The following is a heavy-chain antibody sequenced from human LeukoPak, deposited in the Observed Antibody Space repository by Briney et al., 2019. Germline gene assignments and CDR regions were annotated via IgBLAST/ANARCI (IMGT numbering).Heavy chain of an antibody. CDR1: GGSISSYY. CDR3: ARDHEWLLYSPYYYYYMDV. V-gene: IGHV4-4*07. Sequence: SETLSLTCTVSGGSISSYYWSWIRQPAGKGLEWIGRICTSGSTNYNPSLKSRVTMSVDTSKNQFSLKLSSVTAADTAVYYCARDHEWLLYSPYYYYYMDVWGKGATVTVSS. D-gene: IGHD3-3*01. J-gene: IGHJ6*03. CDR2: ICTSGST.